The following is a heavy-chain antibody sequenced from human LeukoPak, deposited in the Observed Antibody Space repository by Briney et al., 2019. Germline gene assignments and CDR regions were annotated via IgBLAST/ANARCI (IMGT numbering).Heavy chain of an antibody. CDR1: GGSISSGSYY. J-gene: IGHJ2*01. D-gene: IGHD6-19*01. V-gene: IGHV4-61*02. CDR2: SYTSGST. CDR3: ARRGVGIAVAGSPNNWYFGL. Sequence: SQTLSLTCTVSGGSISSGSYYWSWIRQPAGKGLEWIGRSYTSGSTNYNPSLKSRVTISVDTSKNQFSLKLSSVPAADTAVYYCARRGVGIAVAGSPNNWYFGLWGRGTLVTVSS.